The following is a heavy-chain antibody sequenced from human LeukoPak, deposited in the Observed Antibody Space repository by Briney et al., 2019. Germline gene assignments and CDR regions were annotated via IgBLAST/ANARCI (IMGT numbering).Heavy chain of an antibody. CDR3: ARCNYYDSSGFDY. J-gene: IGHJ4*02. V-gene: IGHV1-8*03. D-gene: IGHD3-22*01. Sequence: ASVKVSCKASGHTFTSYDINWVRQATGQGLEWMGWMNPNSGNTGYAQKFQGRVTITRNTSISTAYMELSSLRSEDTAVYYCARCNYYDSSGFDYWGQGTLVTVSS. CDR2: MNPNSGNT. CDR1: GHTFTSYD.